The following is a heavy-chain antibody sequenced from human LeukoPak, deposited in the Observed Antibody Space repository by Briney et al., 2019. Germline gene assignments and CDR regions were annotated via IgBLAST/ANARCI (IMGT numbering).Heavy chain of an antibody. J-gene: IGHJ4*02. CDR2: INPGGSNT. CDR3: ARSNQADDY. CDR1: GFIFSSYW. Sequence: PGGSLRLSCAASGFIFSSYWMHWVGQVPGQGLVWVSRINPGGSNTAYADSVKGRFTISRDNAKNTLYLQMDSLRAEDTGVYYCARSNQADDYWGQGTLVTVSS. D-gene: IGHD1-14*01. V-gene: IGHV3-74*01.